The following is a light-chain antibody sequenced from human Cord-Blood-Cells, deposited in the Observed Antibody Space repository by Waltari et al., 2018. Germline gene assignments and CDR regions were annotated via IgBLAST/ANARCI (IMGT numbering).Light chain of an antibody. CDR2: GAS. V-gene: IGKV3-20*01. Sequence: EIVLTQSPGTLSLSPGERATLSCRASQSVSSSHLAWYQQKPGQAPRLLSYGASSRATGTPDRFSGRGSGTDFTLTISRLEPEDFAVYYCQQYGSSPWTFGQGTKVEIK. CDR3: QQYGSSPWT. CDR1: QSVSSSH. J-gene: IGKJ1*01.